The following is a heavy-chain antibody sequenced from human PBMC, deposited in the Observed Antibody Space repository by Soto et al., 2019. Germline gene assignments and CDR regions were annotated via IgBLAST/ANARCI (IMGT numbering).Heavy chain of an antibody. V-gene: IGHV5-51*01. CDR1: GYSFASYW. CDR2: IYPGDSDT. J-gene: IGHJ6*02. D-gene: IGHD2-2*03. CDR3: ARNRPFPLGFYYDGMDV. Sequence: PGESLKISCQCSGYSFASYWIGWGRQMPGKNLERMGIIYPGDSDTRYSPSFQGQVTISADKSLRTAYLQWTSLKASDTALYYCARNRPFPLGFYYDGMDVWGQGTKVTVYS.